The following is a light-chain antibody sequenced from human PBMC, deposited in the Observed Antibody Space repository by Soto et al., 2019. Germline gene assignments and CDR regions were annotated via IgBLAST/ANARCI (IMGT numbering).Light chain of an antibody. CDR1: QIVSSN. J-gene: IGKJ1*01. V-gene: IGKV3-15*01. CDR3: QQYNKWRT. CDR2: GAS. Sequence: EIVMTQSPATLSVSPGERATLSCRASQIVSSNLAWYRERPCQAPMRVIDGASTRATGIPARISGSGSGKEFPPTITRLPSEDFAVYYCQQYNKWRTFGQGTKVDIK.